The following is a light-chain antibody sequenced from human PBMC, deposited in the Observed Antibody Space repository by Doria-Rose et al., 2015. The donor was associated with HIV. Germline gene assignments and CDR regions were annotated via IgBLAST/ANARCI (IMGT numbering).Light chain of an antibody. J-gene: IGKJ3*01. CDR3: QQRSNWPPIFT. CDR1: QSVSSN. CDR2: DAS. Sequence: EIVLTQSPATLSLSPGERATFSCRASQSVSSNLAWYQQKPGQAPRLLIYDASSRAAGISARFSGSGSGTDFTLTISSLEPEDLAVYFCQQRSNWPPIFTFGPGTKVDI. V-gene: IGKV3-11*01.